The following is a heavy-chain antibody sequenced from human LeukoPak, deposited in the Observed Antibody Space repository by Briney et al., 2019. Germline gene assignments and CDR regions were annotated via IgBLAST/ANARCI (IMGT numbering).Heavy chain of an antibody. Sequence: SETLSLTCTVSGGSISSYYWSWIRQPPGKGLEWIGYIYYSGSTNYNPSLKSRVTISVDTSKNQFSLKLSSVTAAVTAVYYCARDPNTLSTGYYDSSGYGFFDIWGQGTMVTVSS. J-gene: IGHJ3*02. CDR3: ARDPNTLSTGYYDSSGYGFFDI. CDR2: IYYSGST. CDR1: GGSISSYY. V-gene: IGHV4-59*01. D-gene: IGHD3-22*01.